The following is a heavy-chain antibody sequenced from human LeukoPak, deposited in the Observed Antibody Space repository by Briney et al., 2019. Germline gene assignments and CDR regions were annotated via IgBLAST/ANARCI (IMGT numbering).Heavy chain of an antibody. CDR1: GYTFTSYD. Sequence: ASVKVSCKASGYTFTSYDINWVRQAPGQGLEWMGWMNPNSGNTGYAQKFQGRVTMTRNTSTSTAYMELSSLRSEDTAIYYCARALGYGYDLDVWGQGTTVTVSS. CDR3: ARALGYGYDLDV. D-gene: IGHD5-12*01. V-gene: IGHV1-8*01. CDR2: MNPNSGNT. J-gene: IGHJ6*02.